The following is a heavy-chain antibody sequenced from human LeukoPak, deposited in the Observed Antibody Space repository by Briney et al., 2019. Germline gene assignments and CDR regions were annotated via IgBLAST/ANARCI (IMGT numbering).Heavy chain of an antibody. J-gene: IGHJ4*02. CDR2: ISSSSSPI. CDR3: ARVKSSGSYNDDY. Sequence: PGGSLRLSCAVSGFTFSSYSMNWVRQAPGKGLEWVSYISSSSSPIYYADSVKGRFTISRDNAKNSLYLRMNSLRDEDTAVYYCARVKSSGSYNDDYWGQGTLVTVSS. V-gene: IGHV3-48*02. CDR1: GFTFSSYS. D-gene: IGHD1-26*01.